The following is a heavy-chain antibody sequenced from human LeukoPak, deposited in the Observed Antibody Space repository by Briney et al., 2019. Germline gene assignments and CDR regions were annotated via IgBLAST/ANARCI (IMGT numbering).Heavy chain of an antibody. CDR2: INHSGST. CDR3: ARAGPFRSGYYTY. CDR1: GFTFSDHY. V-gene: IGHV4-34*01. J-gene: IGHJ4*02. Sequence: SGGSLRLSCVVSGFTFSDHYMDWVRQPPGKGLEWIGEINHSGSTNYNPSLKSRVTISVDTSKNQFSLKLSSVTAADTAVYYCARAGPFRSGYYTYWGQGTLVTVSS. D-gene: IGHD3-3*01.